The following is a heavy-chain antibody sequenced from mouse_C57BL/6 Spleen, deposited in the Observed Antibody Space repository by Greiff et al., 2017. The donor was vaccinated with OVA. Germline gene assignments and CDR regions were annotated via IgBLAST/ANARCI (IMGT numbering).Heavy chain of an antibody. V-gene: IGHV3-6*01. CDR1: GYSITSGYY. CDR3: ARGEGPYYAMDY. Sequence: DVQLQESGPGLVKPSQSLSLTCSVTGYSITSGYYWNWIRQFPGNKLEWMGYISYDGSNNYNPSLKNRISITRDTSKNQFFLKLNSVTTEDTATYYCARGEGPYYAMDYWGQGTSVTVSS. CDR2: ISYDGSN. J-gene: IGHJ4*01.